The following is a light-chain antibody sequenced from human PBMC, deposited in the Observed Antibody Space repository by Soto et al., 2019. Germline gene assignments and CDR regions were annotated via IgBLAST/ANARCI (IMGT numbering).Light chain of an antibody. CDR2: DAS. Sequence: DMQMTHSPSTLSASVGDRVTITCRASQSVSSRLAWCQQKPGKAPKLLIFDASTLESGVPSRFSGSGSGTDFTLTISSLQPEDFETYYCQQSYSTPPTFGGGTKVDIK. CDR1: QSVSSR. J-gene: IGKJ4*01. V-gene: IGKV1-39*01. CDR3: QQSYSTPPT.